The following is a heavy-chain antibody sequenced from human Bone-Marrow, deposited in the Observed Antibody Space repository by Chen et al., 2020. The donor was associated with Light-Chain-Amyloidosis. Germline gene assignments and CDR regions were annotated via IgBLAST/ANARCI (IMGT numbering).Heavy chain of an antibody. Sequence: EREGGEEGGGGGEKGGGRRLSCAASGFTFNSYWMTWVRQVPGKGPEWVANMNRDGSKSYYVDSVQGRFIISRDNAKNSLFLHLPPFLSPPPSFFSFARDINPAYNGMYYDAFDVWGHGTMVTVSS. CDR2: MNRDGSKS. D-gene: IGHD1-26*01. V-gene: IGHV3-7*01. J-gene: IGHJ3*01. CDR3: ARDINPAYNGMYYDAFDV. CDR1: GFTFNSYW.